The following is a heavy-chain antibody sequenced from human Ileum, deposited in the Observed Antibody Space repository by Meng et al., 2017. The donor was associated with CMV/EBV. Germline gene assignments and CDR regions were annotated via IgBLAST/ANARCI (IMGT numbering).Heavy chain of an antibody. CDR1: GLSVSTKY. CDR2: IYRGGST. CDR3: AKDMAAGGTGNGMDV. J-gene: IGHJ6*02. D-gene: IGHD6-13*01. Sequence: GESLKISCAASGLSVSTKYMTWVRQAPGKGLEWMSLIYRGGSTYYADSVKARFSISRDNSKNTVYLQMNSLRAEDTAVYYCAKDMAAGGTGNGMDVWGQGTTVTVSS. V-gene: IGHV3-53*01.